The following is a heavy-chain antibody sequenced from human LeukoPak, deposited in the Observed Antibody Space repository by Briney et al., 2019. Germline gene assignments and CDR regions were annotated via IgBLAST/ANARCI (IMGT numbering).Heavy chain of an antibody. V-gene: IGHV1-46*01. Sequence: GASVKVSCTASGYTFTSYYMHWVRQAPGQGLEWMGIINPSGGSTSYAQKFQGRVTMTRDTSTSTVYMELSSLRSEDTAVYYCARVQWHDAFDIWGQGTMVTVSS. D-gene: IGHD6-19*01. CDR3: ARVQWHDAFDI. CDR1: GYTFTSYY. J-gene: IGHJ3*02. CDR2: INPSGGST.